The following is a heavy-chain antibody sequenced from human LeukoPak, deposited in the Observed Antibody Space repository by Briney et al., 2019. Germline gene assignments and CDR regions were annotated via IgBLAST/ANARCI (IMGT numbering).Heavy chain of an antibody. CDR2: IYSGGNT. D-gene: IGHD5-12*01. CDR1: GFTVSSNY. Sequence: GGSLRLSCAASGFTVSSNYMSWVRQAPGKGLEWVSVIYSGGNTYYADSVKGRFTISRDNSKNTLLLQMNSLRAEDTAVYYCARDLDGGYDSTRSDYWGQGTLVTVSS. CDR3: ARDLDGGYDSTRSDY. J-gene: IGHJ4*02. V-gene: IGHV3-53*01.